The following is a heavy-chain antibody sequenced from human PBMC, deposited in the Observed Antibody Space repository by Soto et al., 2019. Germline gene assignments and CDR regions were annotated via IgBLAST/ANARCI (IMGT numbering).Heavy chain of an antibody. CDR1: GFTFGGSA. Sequence: GGSLRLSCSASGFTFGGSAMHWVRQASGKGLEWVGHIRSKTNSYATAYAESVKGRFTISRDDSMNTAYLQMNSLKTEDTAVYFCTRQTDAVQWLVVPTDYNFDYWGQGTLVTVSS. D-gene: IGHD6-19*01. CDR3: TRQTDAVQWLVVPTDYNFDY. CDR2: IRSKTNSYAT. V-gene: IGHV3-73*01. J-gene: IGHJ4*02.